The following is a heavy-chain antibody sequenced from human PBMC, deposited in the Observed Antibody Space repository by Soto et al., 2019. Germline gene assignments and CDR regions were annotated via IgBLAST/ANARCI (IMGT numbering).Heavy chain of an antibody. CDR1: GFIFSSSW. V-gene: IGHV3-7*05. D-gene: IGHD3-22*01. Sequence: EVRLVESGGDLVQPGGSLRLSCAASGFIFSSSWMTWLRQAPGKGLEWVATIKPDGSEEYYEDSVKGRFTISRDNAQKSLYLQMSSLRADDTAVYHCARKDYYYETSNAGWFDPWGQGTLVTVSS. CDR3: ARKDYYYETSNAGWFDP. J-gene: IGHJ5*02. CDR2: IKPDGSEE.